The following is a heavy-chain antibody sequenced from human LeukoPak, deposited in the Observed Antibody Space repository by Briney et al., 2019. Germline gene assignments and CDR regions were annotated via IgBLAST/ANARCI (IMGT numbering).Heavy chain of an antibody. J-gene: IGHJ4*02. V-gene: IGHV4-59*01. CDR1: GGSISSYY. CDR2: IYYSGST. Sequence: SETLSLTCTVSGGSISSYYWSWIRQPPGKGQEWIGYIYYSGSTNYNPSLKSRVTISVDTSKNQFSLKLSSVTAADTAVYYCARGITMILGFDYWGQGTLVTVSS. D-gene: IGHD3-22*01. CDR3: ARGITMILGFDY.